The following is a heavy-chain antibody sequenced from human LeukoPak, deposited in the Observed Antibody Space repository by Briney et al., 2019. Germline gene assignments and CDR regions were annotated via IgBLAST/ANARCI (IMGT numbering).Heavy chain of an antibody. CDR1: GGSISSNSFY. Sequence: NPSETLSLTCTVSGGSISSNSFYWGWIRQPPGKGLEWIGSIYYSGSTYYNPSLKSRVTISVDTSKNQFSLKLSSVTAADTAVYYCARYGGQIYDSSGYYFDYWGQGTLVTVSS. CDR3: ARYGGQIYDSSGYYFDY. CDR2: IYYSGST. J-gene: IGHJ4*02. V-gene: IGHV4-39*01. D-gene: IGHD3-22*01.